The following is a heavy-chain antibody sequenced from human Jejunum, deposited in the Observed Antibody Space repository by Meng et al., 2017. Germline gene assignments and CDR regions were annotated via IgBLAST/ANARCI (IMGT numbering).Heavy chain of an antibody. D-gene: IGHD4/OR15-4a*01. CDR2: VTPSEGT. CDR3: ARGQDRAKTGY. Sequence: QVQLQQSLSGLLNPSGSLSLPCAVYGEFLTNYYWNWIRQPPGKGLEWIGEVTPSEGTKYNPSLKSRVTISVDMSKNQFSLKLSSVTAADTAVYYCARGQDRAKTGYWGQGTLVTVSS. CDR1: GEFLTNYY. V-gene: IGHV4-34*01. J-gene: IGHJ4*02.